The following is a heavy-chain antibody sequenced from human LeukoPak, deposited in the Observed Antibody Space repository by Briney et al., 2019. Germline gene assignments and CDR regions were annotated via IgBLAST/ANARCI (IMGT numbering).Heavy chain of an antibody. V-gene: IGHV3-7*02. CDR1: GCTFISYW. CDR3: ARALYRQHIVVVNAKNYWYFDL. CDR2: IKQDESEK. D-gene: IGHD2-21*01. Sequence: LPAGSLRLSCAASGCTFISYWKSWVRKPPPKGLGRVANIKQDESEKYYVGSVKGRFTISRDNAKNSLYLQMNSLRAEDTAVYYCARALYRQHIVVVNAKNYWYFDLWGRGTLVTVSS. J-gene: IGHJ2*01.